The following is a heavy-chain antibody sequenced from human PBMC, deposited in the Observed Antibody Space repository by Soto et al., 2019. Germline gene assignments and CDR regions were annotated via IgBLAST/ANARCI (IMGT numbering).Heavy chain of an antibody. CDR1: GGSFSGYY. J-gene: IGHJ3*02. Sequence: SETLSLTCAVYGGSFSGYYWSWIRQPPGKGLEWIGEINHSGSTNYNPSLKSRVTISVDTSKNQFSLKLSSVTAADTAVYYCAIAMAHDAFDIWGQGTMVTVSS. CDR3: AIAMAHDAFDI. CDR2: INHSGST. D-gene: IGHD3-10*01. V-gene: IGHV4-34*01.